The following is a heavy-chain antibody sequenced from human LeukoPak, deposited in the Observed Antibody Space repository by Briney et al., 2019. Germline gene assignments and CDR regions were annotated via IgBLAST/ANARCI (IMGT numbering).Heavy chain of an antibody. CDR3: ARDSHGSGSFTYYYYYYMDV. CDR1: GGSISSYY. CDR2: IYTSGST. D-gene: IGHD3-10*01. Sequence: SETLSLTCTVSGGSISSYYWSWIRQPAGKGLEWIGRIYTSGSTNYNPSLKSRVTMSVDTSKNQFSLKLSSVTAADTAVYYCARDSHGSGSFTYYYYYYMDVWGKGTTVTVSS. V-gene: IGHV4-4*07. J-gene: IGHJ6*03.